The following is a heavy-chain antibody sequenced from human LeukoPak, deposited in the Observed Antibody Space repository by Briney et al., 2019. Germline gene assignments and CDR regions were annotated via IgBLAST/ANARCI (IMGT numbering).Heavy chain of an antibody. V-gene: IGHV3-23*01. D-gene: IGHD5-24*01. Sequence: GGSLRLSCAASGFAFNNYAMSWVRQAPGKGLEWVSAISGSGTNIYYADSVKGRFTISRDNSKNTLYLQLNSLRAEDTAVYYCARNGYNGAFDYWGQGTLVTVSS. CDR3: ARNGYNGAFDY. J-gene: IGHJ4*02. CDR2: ISGSGTNI. CDR1: GFAFNNYA.